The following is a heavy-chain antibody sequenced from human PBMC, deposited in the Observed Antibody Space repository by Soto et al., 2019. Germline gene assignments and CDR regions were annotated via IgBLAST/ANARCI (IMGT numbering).Heavy chain of an antibody. CDR2: ISGSGDST. CDR3: AKERSSGWGRDS. V-gene: IGHV3-23*01. J-gene: IGHJ4*02. D-gene: IGHD6-19*01. Sequence: EVQLLESGGGLVQPGGSLRLSCAASGFTFSTYVMNWVRQAPGKGLEWVSGISGSGDSTYYADSVKGRFTVSRDNSKNSLYLQMSSLRAEGTAVCFCAKERSSGWGRDSWGQGTLVTVSS. CDR1: GFTFSTYV.